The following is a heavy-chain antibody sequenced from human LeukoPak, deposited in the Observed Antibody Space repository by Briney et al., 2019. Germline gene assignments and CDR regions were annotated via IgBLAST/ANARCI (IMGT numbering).Heavy chain of an antibody. Sequence: SVKVSCKASGGTFSSYAISWVRQAPGQGLEWIGGIIPIFGTANYAQKFQGRVTITTDESTSTAYMELSSLRSEDTAVYYCARAGYYDFWSGYPFDPWGQGTLVTVSS. CDR3: ARAGYYDFWSGYPFDP. D-gene: IGHD3-3*01. CDR1: GGTFSSYA. V-gene: IGHV1-69*05. J-gene: IGHJ5*02. CDR2: IIPIFGTA.